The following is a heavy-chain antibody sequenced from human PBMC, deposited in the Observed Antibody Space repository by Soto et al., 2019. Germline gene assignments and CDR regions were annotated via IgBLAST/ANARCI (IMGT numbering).Heavy chain of an antibody. CDR1: GYSFTDYH. CDR3: ARGHSTDCSNGVCSFFYNHEMDV. D-gene: IGHD2-8*01. CDR2: INPKSGGT. Sequence: ASVKVSCKASGYSFTDYHIHWVRQAPGQGLEWLGRINPKSGGTSTAQKFQGWVTMTRDRSISTVYMELTRLRSDDTAVYFCARGHSTDCSNGVCSFFYNHEMDVWGQGTTVTVS. V-gene: IGHV1-2*04. J-gene: IGHJ6*02.